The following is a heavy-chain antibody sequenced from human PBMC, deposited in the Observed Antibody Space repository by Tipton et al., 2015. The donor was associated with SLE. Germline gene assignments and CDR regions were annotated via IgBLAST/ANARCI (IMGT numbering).Heavy chain of an antibody. D-gene: IGHD3-3*01. J-gene: IGHJ4*02. CDR3: ARAGDFWSGYYY. CDR2: IIPILGIA. Sequence: QVQLVQSGPEVKKPGSSVKVSCKASGGTFSSYAITWVRQAPGQGLEWMGGIIPILGIANYAQKFQGRVTITADKSTSTAYMELSSLRSEDTAVYYCARAGDFWSGYYYWGQGTLVTVSS. CDR1: GGTFSSYA. V-gene: IGHV1-69*09.